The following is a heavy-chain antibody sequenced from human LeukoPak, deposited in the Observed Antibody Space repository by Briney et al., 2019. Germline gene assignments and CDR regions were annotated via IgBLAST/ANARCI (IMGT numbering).Heavy chain of an antibody. CDR2: IKQDGSEK. CDR1: GFTISTYW. D-gene: IGHD6-13*01. CDR3: AKVGSTSWYMDY. V-gene: IGHV3-7*01. J-gene: IGHJ4*02. Sequence: PGGSLRLSCAASGFTISTYWMSWVRQAPGRGLEWVANIKQDGSEKYYVDSVKGRFTISRDNAKNSLYQQMNSLRAEDTAVYYCAKVGSTSWYMDYWGQGILVTVSS.